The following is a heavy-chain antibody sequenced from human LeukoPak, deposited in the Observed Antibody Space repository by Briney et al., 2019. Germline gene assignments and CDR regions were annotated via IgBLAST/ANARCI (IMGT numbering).Heavy chain of an antibody. CDR1: GYTFTNCG. Sequence: ASVKVSCKASGYTFTNCGISWVRQAPGQGLEWMGWISAYNGNTKYAQKFQGRVTMTTDTSTTTAYMELRSLRSDDTAVYYCARDYDILTGYHRSGPFDIWGQGTMVTVSS. CDR2: ISAYNGNT. D-gene: IGHD3-9*01. V-gene: IGHV1-18*01. J-gene: IGHJ3*02. CDR3: ARDYDILTGYHRSGPFDI.